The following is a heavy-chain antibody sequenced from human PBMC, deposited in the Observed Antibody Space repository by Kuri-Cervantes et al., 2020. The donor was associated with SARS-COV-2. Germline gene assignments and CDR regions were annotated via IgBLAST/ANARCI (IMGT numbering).Heavy chain of an antibody. CDR1: GYTFTGYG. Sequence: ASVKVSCKASGYTFTGYGISWVRQAPGQGLEWMGWISAYNGNTNYAQKLQGRVTMTTDTSTSTAYMELRSLRSDDTAVYYCAREPGIFGVVIWGQNFDYWGQGTLVTVSS. V-gene: IGHV1-18*01. J-gene: IGHJ4*02. CDR2: ISAYNGNT. CDR3: AREPGIFGVVIWGQNFDY. D-gene: IGHD3-3*01.